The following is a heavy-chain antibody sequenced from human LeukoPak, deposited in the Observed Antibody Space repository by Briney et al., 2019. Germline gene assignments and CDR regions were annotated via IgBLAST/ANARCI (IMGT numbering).Heavy chain of an antibody. Sequence: PGRSLRLSCAASGFTFSSYAMHWVRQAPGKGLEWVAVISYDGSNKYYADSVKGRFTISRDNSKNTLYLQMNSLRAEDTAVYYCARVPLLWFGSYYFDYWGQGTLVTVSS. CDR2: ISYDGSNK. V-gene: IGHV3-30*01. CDR1: GFTFSSYA. CDR3: ARVPLLWFGSYYFDY. D-gene: IGHD3-10*01. J-gene: IGHJ4*02.